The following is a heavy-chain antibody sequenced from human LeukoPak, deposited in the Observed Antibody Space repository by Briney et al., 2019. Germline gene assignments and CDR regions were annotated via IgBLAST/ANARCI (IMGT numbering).Heavy chain of an antibody. D-gene: IGHD3-22*01. CDR1: GFTFSSYS. J-gene: IGHJ4*02. CDR2: ISGSSSYI. Sequence: GGSLRLSCAASGFTFSSYSMNWVRQAPGKGLEWVSSISGSSSYIYYADSVKGRFTISRDNAKNSLYLQMNSLRAEDTAVYYCARVLGIKYYDSSGYEDYWGQGTLVTVSS. V-gene: IGHV3-21*01. CDR3: ARVLGIKYYDSSGYEDY.